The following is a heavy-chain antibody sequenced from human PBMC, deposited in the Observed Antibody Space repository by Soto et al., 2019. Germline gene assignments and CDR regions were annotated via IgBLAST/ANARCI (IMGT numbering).Heavy chain of an antibody. CDR3: AKEPDSSPRGDVLDI. Sequence: GGSLRLSCAASGFTFSTYAMNSVRQAPGKGLEWVSVISGSGDSTYYADSVKGRFTISRDNSKKTLYLQMNSLRAEDTAVYFCAKEPDSSPRGDVLDIWGQGTMVTVSS. V-gene: IGHV3-23*01. D-gene: IGHD6-6*01. J-gene: IGHJ3*02. CDR2: ISGSGDST. CDR1: GFTFSTYA.